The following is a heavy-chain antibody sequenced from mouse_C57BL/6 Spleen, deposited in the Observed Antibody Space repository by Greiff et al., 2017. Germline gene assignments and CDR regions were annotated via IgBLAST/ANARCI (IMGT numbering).Heavy chain of an antibody. V-gene: IGHV1-66*01. CDR3: ARCEELRHWYFDV. D-gene: IGHD1-2*01. CDR2: IYPGSGNT. CDR1: GYSFTSYY. J-gene: IGHJ1*03. Sequence: QVPLKESGPELVKPGASVKISCKASGYSFTSYYIHWVKQRPGQGLEWIGWIYPGSGNTKYNEQFKGEATLTADTSSSTAYMQLSSLTSEDSAVYYCARCEELRHWYFDVWGTGTTVTVSS.